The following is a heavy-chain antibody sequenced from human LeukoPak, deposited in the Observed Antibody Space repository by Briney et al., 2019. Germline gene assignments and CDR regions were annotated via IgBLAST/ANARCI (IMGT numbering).Heavy chain of an antibody. Sequence: PGGSLRLSCAASGFTVSSNYMSWARQAPGKGLEWVSVIYSGGSTYYADSVKGRFTISRDNSKNTLYLQLNSLRAEDTAVYYCARGGGAVAPYYYYGMDVWGQGTTVTVSS. CDR2: IYSGGST. J-gene: IGHJ6*02. CDR1: GFTVSSNY. D-gene: IGHD6-19*01. CDR3: ARGGGAVAPYYYYGMDV. V-gene: IGHV3-53*01.